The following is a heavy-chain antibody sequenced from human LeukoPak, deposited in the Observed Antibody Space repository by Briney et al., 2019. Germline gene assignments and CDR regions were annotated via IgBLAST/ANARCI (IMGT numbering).Heavy chain of an antibody. CDR1: GLTFSSYG. J-gene: IGHJ4*02. V-gene: IGHV3-33*06. CDR2: IWYDGSNK. Sequence: GRSLRLSCAASGLTFSSYGMHWVRQAPGKGLEWVAVIWYDGSNKYYADSVKGRFTISRDNSKNTLYLQMNSLRAEDTAVYYCAKETFSSGWYYFDYWGQGTLVTVSS. D-gene: IGHD6-19*01. CDR3: AKETFSSGWYYFDY.